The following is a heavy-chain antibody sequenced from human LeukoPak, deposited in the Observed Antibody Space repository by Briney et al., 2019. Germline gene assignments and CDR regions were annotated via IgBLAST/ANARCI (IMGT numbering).Heavy chain of an antibody. Sequence: GGSLLLSCVAAGFTFSNYAMSWVRPAPGKGLEWVSAITGSGTNKYYADSLKGRFTTSRDNSKNTVFLQMTSLRHEDTAIYYCVIWGDYDVLTGYYVPDYWGQGTLVTVAS. CDR3: VIWGDYDVLTGYYVPDY. J-gene: IGHJ4*02. CDR1: GFTFSNYA. D-gene: IGHD3-9*01. CDR2: ITGSGTNK. V-gene: IGHV3-23*01.